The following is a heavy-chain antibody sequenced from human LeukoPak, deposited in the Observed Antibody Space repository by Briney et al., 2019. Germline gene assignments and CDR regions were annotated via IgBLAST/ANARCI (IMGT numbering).Heavy chain of an antibody. CDR1: GGSISSYY. CDR2: IYYSGST. Sequence: PSETLSLTCTVSGGSISSYYWSWIRQPPGKGLEWIGYIYYSGSTNYNPSLKSRVTISVDTSKNQSSLKLSSVTAADTAVYYCAREGDSSGYDWFDPWGQGTLVTVST. J-gene: IGHJ5*02. D-gene: IGHD3-22*01. CDR3: AREGDSSGYDWFDP. V-gene: IGHV4-59*12.